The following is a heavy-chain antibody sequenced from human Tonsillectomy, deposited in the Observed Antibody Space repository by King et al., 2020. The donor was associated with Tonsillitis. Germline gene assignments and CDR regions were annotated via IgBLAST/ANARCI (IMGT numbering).Heavy chain of an antibody. Sequence: VQLVESGGGLVQPGGSLRLSCAASGFSFSSYDMHWVRQATGKGLQWVSSIGTAGDTYYAGSVKGRFTISRESAKNSLYLQMNSLRAGDTAVYYCARASRAFCGGDCPIAHGGQGTLVTVSA. D-gene: IGHD2-21*01. CDR1: GFSFSSYD. J-gene: IGHJ4*02. V-gene: IGHV3-13*01. CDR2: IGTAGDT. CDR3: ARASRAFCGGDCPIAH.